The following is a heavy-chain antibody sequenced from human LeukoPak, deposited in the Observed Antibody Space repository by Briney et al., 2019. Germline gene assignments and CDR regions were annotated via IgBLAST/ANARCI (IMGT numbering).Heavy chain of an antibody. CDR2: ISSSGSTI. CDR1: GFTFSSYE. V-gene: IGHV3-48*03. D-gene: IGHD3-9*01. CDR3: ARAPENYDILTGYYGWYFDL. Sequence: GGSLRLSCAASGFTFSSYEMNWVRQAPGKGLEWVSYISSSGSTIYYADSVKGRFTISRDNAKNSLYLQMNSLRAEDTAVYYCARAPENYDILTGYYGWYFDLWGRGTLVTVSS. J-gene: IGHJ2*01.